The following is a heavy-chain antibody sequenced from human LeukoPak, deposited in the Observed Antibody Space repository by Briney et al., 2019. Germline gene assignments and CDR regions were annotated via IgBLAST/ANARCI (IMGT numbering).Heavy chain of an antibody. D-gene: IGHD4-17*01. Sequence: GSLKVSCKASGYTFTDYYIHWMRQAPGQGLEWMGWITSKRGNTYYAEQFQGRVIISRDTSITTAYLQLTRLRSDDTTIYYCARERNDGDYGIAFDVWGQGTKVT. V-gene: IGHV1-2*02. CDR3: ARERNDGDYGIAFDV. CDR2: ITSKRGNT. J-gene: IGHJ3*01. CDR1: GYTFTDYY.